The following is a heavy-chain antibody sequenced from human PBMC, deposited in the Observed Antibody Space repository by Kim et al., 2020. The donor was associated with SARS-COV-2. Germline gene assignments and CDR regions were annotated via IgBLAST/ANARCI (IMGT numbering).Heavy chain of an antibody. Sequence: LSLTCAASGFTFGSYAMSWVRQAPGKGLDWVAAIGSGAINTYYADSVKGRFTISRDNSKNMLYLHMNSLRAEDTAVFYCAKVSSGNYRVTSNYFEYWGQGILVTVSS. CDR2: IGSGAINT. V-gene: IGHV3-23*05. D-gene: IGHD1-26*01. CDR1: GFTFGSYA. CDR3: AKVSSGNYRVTSNYFEY. J-gene: IGHJ4*02.